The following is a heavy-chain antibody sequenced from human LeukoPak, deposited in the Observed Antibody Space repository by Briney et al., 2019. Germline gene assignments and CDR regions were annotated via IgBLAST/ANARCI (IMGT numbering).Heavy chain of an antibody. J-gene: IGHJ5*02. D-gene: IGHD6-13*01. CDR2: INPNSGGT. CDR1: GGTFSSYA. V-gene: IGHV1-2*02. CDR3: ARSVAAAAYNWFDP. Sequence: ASVKVSCKASGGTFSSYAISWVRQAPGQGLEWMGWINPNSGGTNYAQKFQGRVTMTRDTSISTAYMELSRLRSDDTAVYYCARSVAAAAYNWFDPWGQGTLVTVSS.